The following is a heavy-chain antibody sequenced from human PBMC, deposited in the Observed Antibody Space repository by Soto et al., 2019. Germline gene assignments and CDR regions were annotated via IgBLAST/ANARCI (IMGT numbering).Heavy chain of an antibody. Sequence: EVQLLDSGGGLVQPGGSLRLSCAGSGFTFNNYAMTWVRQAPGKGLEWVSAISVGGDTTSYADSVNSRFTVSRDGSKNTRYLQMSSLSAEDKALCYYKKGRGGSGSLTPRVDFWGQGTLVTVSS. J-gene: IGHJ4*02. CDR1: GFTFNNYA. D-gene: IGHD3-10*01. V-gene: IGHV3-23*01. CDR2: ISVGGDTT. CDR3: KKGRGGSGSLTPRVDF.